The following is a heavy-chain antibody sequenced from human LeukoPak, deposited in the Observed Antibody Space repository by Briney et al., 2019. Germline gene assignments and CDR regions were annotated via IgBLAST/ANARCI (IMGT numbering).Heavy chain of an antibody. CDR2: INVGNGNT. J-gene: IGHJ3*02. CDR1: GYTFTSYA. Sequence: AASVKVSCKASGYTFTSYAMHWVRQAPGQRLEWMGWINVGNGNTKYSQKFQGRVTITRDTSASTAYMELSSLRSEDTAVYYCARDHYGSGSYYGDAFDIWGQGTMVTVSS. V-gene: IGHV1-3*01. D-gene: IGHD3-10*01. CDR3: ARDHYGSGSYYGDAFDI.